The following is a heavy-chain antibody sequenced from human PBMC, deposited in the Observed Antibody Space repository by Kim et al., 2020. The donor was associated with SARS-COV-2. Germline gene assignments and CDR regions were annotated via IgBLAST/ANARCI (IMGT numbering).Heavy chain of an antibody. D-gene: IGHD4-17*01. Sequence: GGSLRLSCAAPGFTFSSYGMHWVRQAPGKGLEWVAVISYDGSNKYYADSVKGRFTISRDNSKNTLYLQMNSLRAEDTAVYYCAKDRWYGDYGIYFDYWG. J-gene: IGHJ4*01. CDR3: AKDRWYGDYGIYFDY. CDR2: ISYDGSNK. V-gene: IGHV3-30*18. CDR1: GFTFSSYG.